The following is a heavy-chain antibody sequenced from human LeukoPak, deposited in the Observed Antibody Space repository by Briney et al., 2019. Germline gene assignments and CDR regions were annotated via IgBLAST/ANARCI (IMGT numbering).Heavy chain of an antibody. CDR1: GGSIGSYY. CDR2: INYSGSI. J-gene: IGHJ4*02. CDR3: ARVPAASRALDY. Sequence: SETLSLTCTVSGGSIGSYYWSWIRQPPGKGLEWIGYINYSGSITYNPSLKSRVTISLDMSKNQFSLKLSSVTAADTAVYYCARVPAASRALDYWGQGTLVTVSS. D-gene: IGHD2-2*01. V-gene: IGHV4-59*01.